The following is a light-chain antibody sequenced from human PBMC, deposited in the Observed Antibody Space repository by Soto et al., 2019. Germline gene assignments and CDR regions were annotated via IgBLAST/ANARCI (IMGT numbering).Light chain of an antibody. V-gene: IGKV3-20*01. Sequence: EIVLTQSPGTLSLSPGERATLSCRASQSVSSSYLAGYQQKPGQAPRLLIYGASSRSTGIPDRFSGSGSGTDFTLTISRLEPEDFAVYSCQQYGSSPPITFVQGTRLEIK. CDR2: GAS. CDR1: QSVSSSY. CDR3: QQYGSSPPIT. J-gene: IGKJ5*01.